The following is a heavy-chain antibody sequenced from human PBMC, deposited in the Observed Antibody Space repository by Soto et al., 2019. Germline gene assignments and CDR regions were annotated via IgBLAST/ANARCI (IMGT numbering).Heavy chain of an antibody. J-gene: IGHJ3*02. CDR1: GYTFTGYY. CDR3: ARRHRYLYSSRHEVGDAFDI. CDR2: INPNSGGT. V-gene: IGHV1-2*04. Sequence: ASVKVSCKASGYTFTGYYMHWVRQAPGQGLEWMGWINPNSGGTNYAQKFQGWVTMTRDTSISTAYMELSRLRSDDTAVYYCARRHRYLYSSRHEVGDAFDIWGQGTMVTVSS. D-gene: IGHD6-13*01.